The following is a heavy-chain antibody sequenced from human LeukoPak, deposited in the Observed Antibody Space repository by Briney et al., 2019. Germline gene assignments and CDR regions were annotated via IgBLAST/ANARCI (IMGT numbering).Heavy chain of an antibody. CDR1: GFIFSNYG. V-gene: IGHV3-23*01. CDR2: IIGGNT. J-gene: IGHJ4*02. D-gene: IGHD6-13*01. Sequence: GGSLRLSCAASGFIFSNYGMSWVRQAPGKGLEWVSAIIGGNTYYVDSVQGRSTISRDNSKNTLDLQKNSLSAEDTAGCFFGKVEFSSSWQIPNFDYWGQGTLVTVSS. CDR3: GKVEFSSSWQIPNFDY.